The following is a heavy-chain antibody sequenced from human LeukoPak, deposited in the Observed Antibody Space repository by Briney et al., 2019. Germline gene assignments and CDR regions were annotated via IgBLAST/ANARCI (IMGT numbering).Heavy chain of an antibody. J-gene: IGHJ4*02. Sequence: PGGSLRLSCAASGFPFSSYDMHWVRQAPGKGLEWVAVIRHDGRNKYYADSVKGRFTISRDKSKNSLHLQMNSLRVEDTAVYYCVRDATGTANNYGDYWGQGTPAIVSS. CDR1: GFPFSSYD. CDR2: IRHDGRNK. V-gene: IGHV3-33*01. CDR3: VRDATGTANNYGDY. D-gene: IGHD3-10*01.